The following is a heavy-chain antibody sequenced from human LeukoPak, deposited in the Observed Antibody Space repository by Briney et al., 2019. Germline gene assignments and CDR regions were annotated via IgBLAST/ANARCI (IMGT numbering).Heavy chain of an antibody. CDR3: AKDIGMGPAIDAFDN. CDR2: ISWNSGSI. Sequence: GGSLRLSCAASGFTFDDYAMHWVRQAPGKGLEWVSGISWNSGSIGYADSVKGRFTISRDNAKNSLYLQMNSLRAEDTALYYCAKDIGMGPAIDAFDNWGQGTMVTVSS. V-gene: IGHV3-9*01. D-gene: IGHD1-26*01. J-gene: IGHJ3*02. CDR1: GFTFDDYA.